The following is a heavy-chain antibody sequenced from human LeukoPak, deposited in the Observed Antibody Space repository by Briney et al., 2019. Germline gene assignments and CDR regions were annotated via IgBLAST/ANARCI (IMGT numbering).Heavy chain of an antibody. CDR3: ARACGDYGRPDY. V-gene: IGHV4-31*03. CDR2: IYYSGST. D-gene: IGHD4-17*01. CDR1: GGSISSGGYY. Sequence: SETLSLTCTVSGGSISSGGYYWSWIRQHPGKGLEWIGYIYYSGSTYYNPSLKSRVTISVDTSKNQFSLKLSSVTAADTAVYYCARACGDYGRPDYWGQGTLVTVSS. J-gene: IGHJ4*02.